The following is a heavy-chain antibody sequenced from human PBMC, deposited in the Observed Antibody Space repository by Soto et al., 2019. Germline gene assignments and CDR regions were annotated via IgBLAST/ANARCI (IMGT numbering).Heavy chain of an antibody. V-gene: IGHV1-69*13. CDR1: GGTFSSYE. J-gene: IGHJ4*02. D-gene: IGHD1-26*01. CDR2: IIPIFGTA. Sequence: ASVKVSCKASGGTFSSYEISWVRQAPGQGLEWMGGIIPIFGTANYAQKFQGRVTITADESTSTAYMELSSLRSEDTAVYYCAREGYEVGATAEAYYFDYWGQGTLVTVSS. CDR3: AREGYEVGATAEAYYFDY.